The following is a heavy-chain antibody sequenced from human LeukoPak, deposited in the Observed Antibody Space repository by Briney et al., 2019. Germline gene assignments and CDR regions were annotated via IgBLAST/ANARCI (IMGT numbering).Heavy chain of an antibody. J-gene: IGHJ5*02. Sequence: PSETLSLTCTVSGGFISSYYWSWIRQPPGKGLEWIGYIYYSGSTNYNPSLKSRVTISVDTSKNQFSLKLSSVTAADTAVYYCARDQRYSSGWLEFDPWGQGTLVTVSS. CDR2: IYYSGST. CDR1: GGFISSYY. CDR3: ARDQRYSSGWLEFDP. D-gene: IGHD6-19*01. V-gene: IGHV4-59*01.